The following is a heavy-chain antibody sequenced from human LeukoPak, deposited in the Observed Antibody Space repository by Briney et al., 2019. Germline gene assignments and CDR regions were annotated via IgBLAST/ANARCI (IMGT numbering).Heavy chain of an antibody. J-gene: IGHJ4*02. CDR1: GGSIISYY. D-gene: IGHD6-6*01. CDR2: IYYSGST. V-gene: IGHV4-59*01. Sequence: SETLSLTCTVSGGSIISYYWSWIRQPPGKGLEWIGYIYYSGSTNYNPSLKSRVTISVDTSKNQFSLKLSSVTAADTAVYYCARVAEYSSSFDYWGQGTLVTVSS. CDR3: ARVAEYSSSFDY.